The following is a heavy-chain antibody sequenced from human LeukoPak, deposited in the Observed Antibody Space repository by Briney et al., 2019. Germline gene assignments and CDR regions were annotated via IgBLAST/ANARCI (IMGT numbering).Heavy chain of an antibody. CDR3: ARGPRVLRFLGHLLTPLLGWFDP. D-gene: IGHD3-3*01. J-gene: IGHJ5*02. CDR2: IYYSGST. Sequence: SETLSLTCIVSGGSISSISSNNYHWGWIRQPPGKGLEWIGSIYYSGSTNYNPSLKSRVTISVDTSKNQFSLKLSSVTAADTAVYYCARGPRVLRFLGHLLTPLLGWFDPWGQGTLVTVSS. CDR1: GGSISSISSNNYH. V-gene: IGHV4-39*07.